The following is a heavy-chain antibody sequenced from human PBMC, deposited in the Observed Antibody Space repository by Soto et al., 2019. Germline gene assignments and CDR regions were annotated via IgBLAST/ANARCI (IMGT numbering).Heavy chain of an antibody. D-gene: IGHD1-26*01. J-gene: IGHJ4*02. Sequence: GASVKLSCKDSGYTFTGYYMHWVRQAPGQGLEWMGWINPNSGGTNYAQKFQGWVTMTRDTSISTAYMELSRLRSDDTAVYYCARDAAYSGSYYVFDYWGQGTLVTVS. CDR1: GYTFTGYY. CDR2: INPNSGGT. V-gene: IGHV1-2*04. CDR3: ARDAAYSGSYYVFDY.